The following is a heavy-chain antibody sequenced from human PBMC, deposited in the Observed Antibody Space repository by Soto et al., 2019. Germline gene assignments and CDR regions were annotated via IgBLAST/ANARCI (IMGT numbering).Heavy chain of an antibody. V-gene: IGHV3-23*01. Sequence: GWSLRLACAASGFTFSSYAMSWVRQAPGKGLEWVAAIKGNGSNKNYADSVKGRFTISGDNSKNTLYLQLDSLRPDDTAVYYSARPPFDSSGYYANWGQGTLVTVSS. CDR2: IKGNGSNK. CDR3: ARPPFDSSGYYAN. J-gene: IGHJ4*02. D-gene: IGHD3-22*01. CDR1: GFTFSSYA.